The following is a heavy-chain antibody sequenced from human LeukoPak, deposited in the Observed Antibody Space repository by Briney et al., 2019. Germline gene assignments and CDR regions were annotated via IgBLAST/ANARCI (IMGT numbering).Heavy chain of an antibody. V-gene: IGHV1-46*01. J-gene: IGHJ6*02. Sequence: GASVKVSCKASGYTFTSYYMHWVRQAPGQGLEWMGIINPSGGSTSYAQKFQGRVTMTRDTSTSTVYMELSSLRSEDTAVYYCTTGGPYYYDSSGYRPSYYYYGMDVWDQGTTVTVSS. CDR3: TTGGPYYYDSSGYRPSYYYYGMDV. CDR1: GYTFTSYY. CDR2: INPSGGST. D-gene: IGHD3-22*01.